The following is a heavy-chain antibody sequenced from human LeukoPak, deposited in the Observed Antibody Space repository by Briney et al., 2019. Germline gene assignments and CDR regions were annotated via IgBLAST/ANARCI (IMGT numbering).Heavy chain of an antibody. CDR1: GGSISSYY. J-gene: IGHJ1*01. CDR2: IYYTGGT. Sequence: SETLSLTCTVSGGSISSYYWTWIRQPPGKGLEWLGYIYYTGGTNYNPSLKSRVTISVDTSRNQFSLKLSSVTAADTAVYYCARGHMGEYFRHWGQGILVTVSS. V-gene: IGHV4-59*01. CDR3: ARGHMGEYFRH. D-gene: IGHD3-16*01.